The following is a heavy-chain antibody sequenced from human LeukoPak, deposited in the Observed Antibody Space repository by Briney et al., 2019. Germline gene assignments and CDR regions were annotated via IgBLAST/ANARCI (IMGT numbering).Heavy chain of an antibody. J-gene: IGHJ6*03. CDR2: INPDSGGT. Sequence: ASVKVSCKASGYTLTGYYLHWVRQAPGQGLEWMGWINPDSGGTTYAQKFQGRVTMTRDTSISTAYMELSRLRSDDTAVYYCARDRRGYSYEDYYYYMDVWGKGTTVTVSS. CDR1: GYTLTGYY. V-gene: IGHV1-2*02. CDR3: ARDRRGYSYEDYYYYMDV. D-gene: IGHD5-18*01.